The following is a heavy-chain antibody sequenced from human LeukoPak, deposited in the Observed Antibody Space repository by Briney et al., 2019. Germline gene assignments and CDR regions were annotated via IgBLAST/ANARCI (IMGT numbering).Heavy chain of an antibody. V-gene: IGHV3-7*01. D-gene: IGHD3-22*01. CDR3: ARDSSGYYDS. J-gene: IGHJ4*02. Sequence: GGSLRLSCAASGFTFSSYWMSWVRQAPGKGLEWVANTRPDGSETYYVGSVKGRFTISRDNAKNSLYLQMNTLRAEDTAVYYCARDSSGYYDSWGQGTLVAVSS. CDR2: TRPDGSET. CDR1: GFTFSSYW.